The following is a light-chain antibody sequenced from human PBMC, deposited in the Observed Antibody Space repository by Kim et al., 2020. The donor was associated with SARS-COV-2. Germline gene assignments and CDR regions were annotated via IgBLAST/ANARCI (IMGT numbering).Light chain of an antibody. V-gene: IGKV1-27*01. Sequence: ASGGDRVTITCRASQGISNYLAWYQQKPGKVAKVLIYAASTLQSGVPSRFSGSGSGTDFTLTISSLQPEDVATYYCQKYNSAPRTFGQGTKVDIK. CDR3: QKYNSAPRT. J-gene: IGKJ1*01. CDR1: QGISNY. CDR2: AAS.